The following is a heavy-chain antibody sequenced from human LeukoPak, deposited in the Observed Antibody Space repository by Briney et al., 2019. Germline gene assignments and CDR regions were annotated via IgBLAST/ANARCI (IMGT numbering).Heavy chain of an antibody. Sequence: SETLSLTCAVYGGSFSGYYWSWIRHPPGKGLEWIGEINNIGRTKYNPSLKSRVHISVDTSKNQFSLKLSSVPAADTAVYYCARGPRTNYDFWSGYYFGLDYWGQGTLVTVSS. CDR3: ARGPRTNYDFWSGYYFGLDY. CDR1: GGSFSGYY. J-gene: IGHJ4*02. D-gene: IGHD3-3*01. V-gene: IGHV4-34*01. CDR2: INNIGRT.